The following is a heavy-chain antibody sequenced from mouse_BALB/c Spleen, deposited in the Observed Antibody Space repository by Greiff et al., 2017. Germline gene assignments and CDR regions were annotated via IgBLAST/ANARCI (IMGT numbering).Heavy chain of an antibody. D-gene: IGHD2-10*02. CDR3: ARQGYGNWYFDV. Sequence: EVMLVESGGGLVKPGGSLKLSCAASGFAFSSYDMSWVRQTPEKRLEWVAYISSGGGSTYYPDTVKGRFTISRDNAKNTLYLQMSSLKSEDTAMYYCARQGYGNWYFDVWGAGTTVTVSS. CDR2: ISSGGGST. CDR1: GFAFSSYD. V-gene: IGHV5-12-1*01. J-gene: IGHJ1*01.